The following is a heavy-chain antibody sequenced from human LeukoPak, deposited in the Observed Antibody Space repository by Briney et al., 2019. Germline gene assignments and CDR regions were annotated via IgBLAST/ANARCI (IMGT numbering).Heavy chain of an antibody. CDR1: GFTFSDYS. CDR2: IGRRSTTI. Sequence: GGSLRLSCVASGFTFSDYSMNWVRQAPGKGLEWVSYIGRRSTTIYYADSVKGRFTISRDDAKNSLYLQMSSLRAEDTAVYYCVRDHNWDYDYWGQGALVTVSS. D-gene: IGHD1-20*01. V-gene: IGHV3-48*01. J-gene: IGHJ4*02. CDR3: VRDHNWDYDY.